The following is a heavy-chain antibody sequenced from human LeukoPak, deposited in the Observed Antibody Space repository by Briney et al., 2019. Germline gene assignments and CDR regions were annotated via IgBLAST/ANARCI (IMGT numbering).Heavy chain of an antibody. J-gene: IGHJ6*02. V-gene: IGHV5-51*01. CDR1: GYSFTSYW. D-gene: IGHD1-26*01. CDR2: IYPGDSDT. CDR3: ARRFQSYGYGMDV. Sequence: GESLKISCKGSGYSFTSYWIGWVRQMPGKGLEWMGIIYPGDSDTRYSPSFQGQVTMSADKSISTAYLQWSGLKASDTAMYYCARRFQSYGYGMDVWGQGTTVTVSS.